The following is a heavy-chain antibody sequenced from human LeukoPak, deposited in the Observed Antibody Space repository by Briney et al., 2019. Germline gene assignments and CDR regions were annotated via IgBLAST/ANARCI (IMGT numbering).Heavy chain of an antibody. J-gene: IGHJ4*02. CDR3: AKVTDSSGYFPSDY. Sequence: GGSLRLSCAASGFTFSRHAMHWVRQAPGKGLEWVAVIWYDRSNKYYADSVKGRSTISRDNSNNTLYLQLNSLRADDTAVYYCAKVTDSSGYFPSDYWGQGTLVTVSS. CDR1: GFTFSRHA. CDR2: IWYDRSNK. D-gene: IGHD3-22*01. V-gene: IGHV3-33*06.